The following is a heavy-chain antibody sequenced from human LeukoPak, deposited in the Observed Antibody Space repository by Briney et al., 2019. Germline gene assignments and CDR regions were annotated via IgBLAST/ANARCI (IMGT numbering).Heavy chain of an antibody. J-gene: IGHJ4*02. CDR3: ARSSRYDIWTGYPY. D-gene: IGHD3-9*01. Sequence: ASVKVSWKASGYTFTGYYMHWVRQAPGQGLEWMGWINANGGGTNYAQKFQGRVTMTRDTSISTAYMELSRLRSDDTAVYYCARSSRYDIWTGYPYWGQGTLVTVSP. V-gene: IGHV1-2*02. CDR1: GYTFTGYY. CDR2: INANGGGT.